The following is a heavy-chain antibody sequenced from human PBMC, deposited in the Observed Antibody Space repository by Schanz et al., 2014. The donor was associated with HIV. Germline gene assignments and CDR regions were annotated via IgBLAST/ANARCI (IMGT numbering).Heavy chain of an antibody. Sequence: EVQLVESGGGLVKPGGSLRLSCAASGFTFSSYTMNWVRQAPGKGLEWVSSISSSSTYIYYADSVKGRFTISRNNRKNSLYLEMSSLKTEDTALYYCAKADKVAALDYWGQGTLVSVSS. CDR3: AKADKVAALDY. CDR1: GFTFSSYT. CDR2: ISSSSTYI. V-gene: IGHV3-21*04. D-gene: IGHD5-12*01. J-gene: IGHJ4*02.